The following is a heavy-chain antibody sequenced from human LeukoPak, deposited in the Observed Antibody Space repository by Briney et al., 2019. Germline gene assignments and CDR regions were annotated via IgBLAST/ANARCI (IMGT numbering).Heavy chain of an antibody. D-gene: IGHD3-22*01. V-gene: IGHV4-59*08. Sequence: SETLSLTCSVSGDSISPHYWSWIRQPPEKGLEWIGYIHYTGNINYNPSLKSRVTISADTSTNQFSLRLSSVTAADTAVYYCARFSGYDDTGHHYLDNWGQGTLVAVSS. CDR1: GDSISPHY. CDR3: ARFSGYDDTGHHYLDN. J-gene: IGHJ4*02. CDR2: IHYTGNI.